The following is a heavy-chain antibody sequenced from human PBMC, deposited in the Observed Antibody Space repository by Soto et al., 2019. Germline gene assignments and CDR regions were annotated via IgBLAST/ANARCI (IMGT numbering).Heavy chain of an antibody. J-gene: IGHJ6*02. CDR2: IYYSGST. Sequence: PSETLSLTCTVSGGSISSYYWSWIRQPPGKGLEWIGYIYYSGSTNYNPSLKSRVTISVDTSKNQFSLKLSSVTAADTAVYYCARXRRDCSSTSCRPRGMDVWGQGTTVTVSS. V-gene: IGHV4-59*01. D-gene: IGHD2-2*01. CDR3: ARXRRDCSSTSCRPRGMDV. CDR1: GGSISSYY.